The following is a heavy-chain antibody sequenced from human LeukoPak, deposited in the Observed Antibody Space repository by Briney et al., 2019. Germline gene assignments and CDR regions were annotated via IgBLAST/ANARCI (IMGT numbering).Heavy chain of an antibody. D-gene: IGHD6-13*01. CDR1: GYTFTGYY. CDR2: INPNSGGT. CDR3: ASARKYPRWYYRDY. Sequence: ASVKVSCKASGYTFTGYYMHWVRQAPGQGVEWMGWINPNSGGTNYAQKFQGRVTMTRDTSISTAYMELSRLRSDDTAVYYCASARKYPRWYYRDYWGQGTLVTVSS. J-gene: IGHJ4*02. V-gene: IGHV1-2*02.